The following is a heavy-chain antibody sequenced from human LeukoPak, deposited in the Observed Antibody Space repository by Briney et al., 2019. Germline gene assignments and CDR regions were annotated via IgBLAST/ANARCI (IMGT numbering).Heavy chain of an antibody. V-gene: IGHV1-2*06. D-gene: IGHD3-10*01. CDR1: GYTFTGYY. Sequence: ASVKASCKASGYTFTGYYMHWVRQAPGQGLEWMGRINPSSGGTNYAQKFQGRVTMTRDTSISTAYMELSRLRSDDTAVYYCARGVPYYYGSGSNSFDYWGQGTLVTVSS. CDR2: INPSSGGT. CDR3: ARGVPYYYGSGSNSFDY. J-gene: IGHJ4*02.